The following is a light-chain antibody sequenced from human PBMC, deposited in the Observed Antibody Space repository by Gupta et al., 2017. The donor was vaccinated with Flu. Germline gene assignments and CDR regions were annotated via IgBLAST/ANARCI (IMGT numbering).Light chain of an antibody. J-gene: IGLJ2*01. V-gene: IGLV1-44*01. CDR2: SND. Sequence: QSVLTQPPSASGTPGQRVTISCSGSSSNIGSNTVTWYQQFPGTTPKLLIYSNDLRPSGGPDRFSGSKSGTSASLAIVGLQSEDEADYYCASWDDSLNGPVFGGGTKLTVI. CDR3: ASWDDSLNGPV. CDR1: SSNIGSNT.